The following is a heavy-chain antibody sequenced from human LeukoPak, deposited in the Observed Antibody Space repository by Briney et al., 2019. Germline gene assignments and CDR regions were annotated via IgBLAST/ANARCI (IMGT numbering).Heavy chain of an antibody. J-gene: IGHJ3*02. CDR3: ARVRAPYSSSSRAFDI. D-gene: IGHD6-6*01. CDR2: INPSGGST. CDR1: GGTFSSYA. V-gene: IGHV1-46*01. Sequence: ASVKVSCKASGGTFSSYAISWVRQAPGQGLEWMGIINPSGGSTSYAQKFQGRVTMTRDMSTSTVYMELSSLRSEDTAVYYCARVRAPYSSSSRAFDIWGQGTMVTVSS.